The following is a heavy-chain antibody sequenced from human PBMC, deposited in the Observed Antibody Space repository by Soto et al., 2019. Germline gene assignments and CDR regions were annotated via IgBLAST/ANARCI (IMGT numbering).Heavy chain of an antibody. CDR3: ARGTENLGHSSGGSCSTFDY. V-gene: IGHV1-3*01. Sequence: ASVKVSCKASGYTFTSYAMHWVRQAPGQRLEWMGWINAGNGNTKYSQKFQGRVTITRDTSASTAYMELSSLRSEDTAVYYCARGTENLGHSSGGSCSTFDYWGQGTLVTVSS. D-gene: IGHD2-15*01. CDR1: GYTFTSYA. J-gene: IGHJ4*02. CDR2: INAGNGNT.